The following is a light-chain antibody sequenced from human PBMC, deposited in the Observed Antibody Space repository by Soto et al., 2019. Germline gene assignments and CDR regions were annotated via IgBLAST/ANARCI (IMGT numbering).Light chain of an antibody. V-gene: IGLV2-23*01. CDR2: EGS. CDR3: CSYAGSSTYV. J-gene: IGLJ1*01. Sequence: ALTQPASVSGSPGQSITISCTGTSSDVGSYNLVSWYQQHPGKAPKLMIYEGSKRPSGVSNRFSGSKSGNTASLTISGLQADDEADYYCCSYAGSSTYVFGTGTKVTVL. CDR1: SSDVGSYNL.